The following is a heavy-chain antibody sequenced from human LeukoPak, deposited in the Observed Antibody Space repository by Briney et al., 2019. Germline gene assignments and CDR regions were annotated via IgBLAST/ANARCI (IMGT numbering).Heavy chain of an antibody. CDR2: ISGSGGIT. Sequence: GGSLRLSCEASGFTFSTYAMSWVRQASGKGLEWVSGISGSGGITYYADSVKGRFTISRDNSKNTLFLEMSSLRAEDTAVYYCAKQTRYDSPAGGRGFDYWGQGTLVTVSS. CDR1: GFTFSTYA. CDR3: AKQTRYDSPAGGRGFDY. V-gene: IGHV3-23*01. D-gene: IGHD3-22*01. J-gene: IGHJ4*02.